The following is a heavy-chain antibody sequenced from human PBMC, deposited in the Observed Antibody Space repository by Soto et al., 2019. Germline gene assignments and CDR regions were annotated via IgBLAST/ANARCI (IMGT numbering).Heavy chain of an antibody. J-gene: IGHJ3*02. CDR1: GFIFSSYG. V-gene: IGHV3-33*01. CDR2: IWYDGSNT. D-gene: IGHD3-22*01. CDR3: AREPGIYDGSGNYYSESFDI. Sequence: GGSLRLSCAASGFIFSSYGMHWVRQAPGKGLEWVAGIWYDGSNTFYSDAVKGRFSISRDNSKNTVDLQMNSLRAEDTAVYYCAREPGIYDGSGNYYSESFDIWGQGTMVTVSS.